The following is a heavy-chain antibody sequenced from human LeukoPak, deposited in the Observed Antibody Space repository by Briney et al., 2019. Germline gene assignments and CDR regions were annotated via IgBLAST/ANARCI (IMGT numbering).Heavy chain of an antibody. CDR2: MYGSGSS. V-gene: IGHV4-4*07. CDR3: ARGIGSGKDYFDS. Sequence: SGTLSLTCTVSGGSISTYYWSWIRQPAGKGLEWIGRMYGSGSSNYNPTLRSRVSMSVDTSKNQISLNLNSVTAADTAMYYCARGIGSGKDYFDSWGQGTLVNVSS. CDR1: GGSISTYY. D-gene: IGHD3-10*01. J-gene: IGHJ4*02.